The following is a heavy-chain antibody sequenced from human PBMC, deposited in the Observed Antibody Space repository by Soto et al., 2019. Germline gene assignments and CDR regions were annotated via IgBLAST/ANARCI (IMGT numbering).Heavy chain of an antibody. J-gene: IGHJ4*02. V-gene: IGHV1-46*01. CDR3: ARELGQ. CDR2: IDPSNSKT. Sequence: QVHLVQSGAEVRKSGASVRVSCKASGCTFPSYQIHWVRQAPGQGLEWMGVIDPSNSKTIYAQNFQGRVTMTRDTSTSTAYLELSSLRSEDTALYYCARELGQWGQGTLVTVSS. CDR1: GCTFPSYQ.